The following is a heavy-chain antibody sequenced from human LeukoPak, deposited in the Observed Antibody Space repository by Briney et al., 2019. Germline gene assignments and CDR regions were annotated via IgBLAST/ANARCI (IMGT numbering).Heavy chain of an antibody. Sequence: ASVKVSRKASGYTFTSYGISWVRQAPGQGLEWMGWISPYNGNTSYSHKLQGRVTMTADTSTSTAYMDLRSLSSDDTAVYYCARDGSSSWYAYWGQGTLVTVSS. D-gene: IGHD6-13*01. CDR2: ISPYNGNT. V-gene: IGHV1-18*01. CDR3: ARDGSSSWYAY. CDR1: GYTFTSYG. J-gene: IGHJ4*02.